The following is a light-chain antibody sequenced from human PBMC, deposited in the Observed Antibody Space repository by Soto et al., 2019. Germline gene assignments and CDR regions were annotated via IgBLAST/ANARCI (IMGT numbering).Light chain of an antibody. V-gene: IGKV3-11*01. CDR2: DAS. Sequence: EMVLTQSPATLSLSPEERATLSCRASQSVSSYLAWYQQKPGQAPRLLIYDASKRATGIPARFSGSGFGTDYTLTISSLAPEDFAVYCCQQRSKWRTFGQGTKVAI. CDR3: QQRSKWRT. J-gene: IGKJ1*01. CDR1: QSVSSY.